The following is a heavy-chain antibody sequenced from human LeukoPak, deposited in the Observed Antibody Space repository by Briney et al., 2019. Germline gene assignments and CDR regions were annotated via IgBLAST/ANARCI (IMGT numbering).Heavy chain of an antibody. Sequence: SVNVSFKAFGGTFISYGISWVRQAPGQGLEWMGGIIPIFGTANYAQKFQGRVTITADESTSTVYMELSSLRSEDTAVYYCARGNSGSYDPTAAFDIWGQGTMVTVSS. CDR2: IIPIFGTA. V-gene: IGHV1-69*13. J-gene: IGHJ3*02. CDR3: ARGNSGSYDPTAAFDI. CDR1: GGTFISYG. D-gene: IGHD1-26*01.